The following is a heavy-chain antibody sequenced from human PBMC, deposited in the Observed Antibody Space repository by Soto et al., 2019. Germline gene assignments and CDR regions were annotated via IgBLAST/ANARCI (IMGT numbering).Heavy chain of an antibody. CDR3: ARFTQLGRDGYNYGYYYYGMDV. CDR2: IIPIFGTA. CDR1: GGTFSSYA. Sequence: GASVKVSCKASGGTFSSYAISWVRQAPGQGPEWMGGIIPIFGTANYAQKFQGRVTITADESTSTAYMELSSLRSEDTAVYYCARFTQLGRDGYNYGYYYYGMDVWGQGTTVTVSS. D-gene: IGHD5-12*01. V-gene: IGHV1-69*13. J-gene: IGHJ6*02.